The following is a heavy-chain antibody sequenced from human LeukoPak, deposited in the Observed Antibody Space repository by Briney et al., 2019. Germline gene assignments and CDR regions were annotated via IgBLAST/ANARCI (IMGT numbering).Heavy chain of an antibody. V-gene: IGHV6-1*01. CDR2: XYYRSKWYN. D-gene: IGHD6-19*01. J-gene: IGHJ4*02. CDR3: ARSRQWLVPMYYFDY. Sequence: GXXYYRSKWYNDYAVSVKSRITINPDTSKTQFSLQLNSVTPEDTAVYHCARSRQWLVPMYYFDYWGQGTLVTVSS.